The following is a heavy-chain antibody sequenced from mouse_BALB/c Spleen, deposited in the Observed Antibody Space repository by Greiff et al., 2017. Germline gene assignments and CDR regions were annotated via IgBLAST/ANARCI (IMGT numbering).Heavy chain of an antibody. Sequence: VQLQQSGTVLARPGASVKMSCKASGYTFTSYWMHWVKQRPGQGLEWIGAIYPGNSDTSYNQKFKGKAKLTAVTSTSTAYMELSSLTNEDSAVYYCTENYPAWFAYWGQGTLVTVSA. J-gene: IGHJ3*01. CDR1: GYTFTSYW. CDR2: IYPGNSDT. CDR3: TENYPAWFAY. V-gene: IGHV1-5*01. D-gene: IGHD1-1*02.